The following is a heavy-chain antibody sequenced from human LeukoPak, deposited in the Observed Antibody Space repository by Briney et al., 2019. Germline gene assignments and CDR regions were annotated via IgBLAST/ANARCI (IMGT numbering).Heavy chain of an antibody. V-gene: IGHV4-31*03. CDR3: ARDRYYDFWSGPPGGAFDI. D-gene: IGHD3-3*01. CDR1: GGSISSGGYY. J-gene: IGHJ3*02. Sequence: SETLSLTCTVSGGSISSGGYYWSWIRQHPGKGLEWIGYIYYSGSTYYNPSLKSRVTISVDTSKNQFSLKLSSVTAADTAVYYCARDRYYDFWSGPPGGAFDIWGQGTMVTVSS. CDR2: IYYSGST.